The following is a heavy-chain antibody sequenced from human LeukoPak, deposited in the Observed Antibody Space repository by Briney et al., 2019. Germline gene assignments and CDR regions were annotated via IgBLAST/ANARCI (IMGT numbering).Heavy chain of an antibody. Sequence: GGSLRLSCAASGFTFSSYSMSWVRQAPGKGLEWVSSISSSSSYIYYADSVKGLFTISRDNAKNSLYLQMNSLRAEDTAVYYCARDQLAAAGAYWGQGTLVTVSS. D-gene: IGHD6-13*01. CDR2: ISSSSSYI. J-gene: IGHJ4*02. CDR3: ARDQLAAAGAY. V-gene: IGHV3-21*01. CDR1: GFTFSSYS.